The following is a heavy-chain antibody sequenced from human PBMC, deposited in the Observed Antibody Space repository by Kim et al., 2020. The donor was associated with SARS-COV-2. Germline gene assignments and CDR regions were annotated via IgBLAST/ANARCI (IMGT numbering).Heavy chain of an antibody. Sequence: GGSLRLSCAASGFTFSSYEMNWVRQAPGKGLEWVSYISSSGSTIYYADSVKGRFTISRDNAKNSLYLQMNSLRAEDTAVYYCARAVAYYYDSSGYYLSVWGQGTLVTVSS. D-gene: IGHD3-22*01. J-gene: IGHJ4*02. CDR1: GFTFSSYE. V-gene: IGHV3-48*03. CDR2: ISSSGSTI. CDR3: ARAVAYYYDSSGYYLSV.